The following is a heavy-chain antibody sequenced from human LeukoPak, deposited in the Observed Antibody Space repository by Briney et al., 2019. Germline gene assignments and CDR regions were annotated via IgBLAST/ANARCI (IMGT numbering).Heavy chain of an antibody. D-gene: IGHD3-9*01. V-gene: IGHV4-34*01. CDR2: INHSGGT. CDR3: ARLKVLRYFDWSDY. CDR1: GGSFSGYY. J-gene: IGHJ4*02. Sequence: PSETLSLTCAVYGGSFSGYYWSWIRQPPGKGLEWIGEINHSGGTNYNPSLKSRVTISVDTSKNQFSLKLSSVTAADTAVYYCARLKVLRYFDWSDYWGQGTLVTVSS.